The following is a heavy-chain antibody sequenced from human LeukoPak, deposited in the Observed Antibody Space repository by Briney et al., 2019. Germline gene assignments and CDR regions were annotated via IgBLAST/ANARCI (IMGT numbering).Heavy chain of an antibody. CDR3: AKEQRIRHCSEGVCMEGYYFDY. CDR2: LSRGGGTT. Sequence: GSLRLSCTGSGFNFNMFAMNWVRQAPGQGLEWVSGLSRGGGTTNYADSVKGRFTISRDKSKNMVFLQMNSLRPEDTAVYYCAKEQRIRHCSEGVCMEGYYFDYWGQGSLVTVSS. J-gene: IGHJ4*02. V-gene: IGHV3-23*01. D-gene: IGHD2-8*01. CDR1: GFNFNMFA.